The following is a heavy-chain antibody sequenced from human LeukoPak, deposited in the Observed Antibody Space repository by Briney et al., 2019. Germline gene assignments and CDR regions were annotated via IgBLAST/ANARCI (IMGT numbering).Heavy chain of an antibody. CDR1: GFTFSSYW. D-gene: IGHD3-22*01. J-gene: IGHJ4*02. CDR2: IKQDGSEK. Sequence: GGSLRLSCAASGFTFSSYWMSWVRQAPGKGLEWVANIKQDGSEKYYVDSVKGRFTISRDNAKNSLYLQMNSLRAEDTAVYYRARDKAMIRSPHDYWGQGTLVTVSS. CDR3: ARDKAMIRSPHDY. V-gene: IGHV3-7*01.